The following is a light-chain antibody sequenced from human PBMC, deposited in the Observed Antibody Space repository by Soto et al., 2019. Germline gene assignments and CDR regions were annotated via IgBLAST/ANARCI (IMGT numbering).Light chain of an antibody. CDR1: QSVPRSY. J-gene: IGKJ5*01. CDR3: QQRSNWPQIT. CDR2: GTS. Sequence: EIVLTPSPGTLSLSPGERATLPSSASQSVPRSYLAWYQQKPGQAPRLLIYGTSSRATGIPDRFSGSGSGTDFTLTISSLEPEDFAVYYCQQRSNWPQITFGQGTRLEIK. V-gene: IGKV3D-20*02.